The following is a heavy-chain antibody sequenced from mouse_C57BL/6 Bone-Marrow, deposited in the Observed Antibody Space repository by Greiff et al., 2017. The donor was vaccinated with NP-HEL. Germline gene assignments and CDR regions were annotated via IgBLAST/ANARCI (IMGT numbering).Heavy chain of an antibody. Sequence: EVLLVESGGDLVKPGGSLKLSCAASGFTFSSSGMSWVRQTPDKRLEWVATISSGGSYTYYPDSVKGRFTISRDNAKNTLYLQMGSLKSEDTAMYYCARHDVWGTGTTVTVTS. CDR2: ISSGGSYT. J-gene: IGHJ1*03. CDR1: GFTFSSSG. V-gene: IGHV5-6*01. CDR3: ARHDV.